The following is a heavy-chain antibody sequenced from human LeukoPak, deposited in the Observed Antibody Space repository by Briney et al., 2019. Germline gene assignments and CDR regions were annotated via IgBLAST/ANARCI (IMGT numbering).Heavy chain of an antibody. CDR2: INPSGGST. V-gene: IGHV1-46*01. CDR3: AAGAIVDY. Sequence: ASVKVSCKASGYTFTSYYMHGVRQAPGQGPEWMGIINPSGGSTSYAQKFQGRVTMTRDTYTSTVYLELSSLRSEDTAVYYCAAGAIVDYWGQPTLVTVSS. CDR1: GYTFTSYY. J-gene: IGHJ4*02. D-gene: IGHD2-2*02.